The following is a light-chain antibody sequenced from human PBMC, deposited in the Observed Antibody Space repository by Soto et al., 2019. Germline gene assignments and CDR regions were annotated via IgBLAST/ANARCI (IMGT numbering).Light chain of an antibody. V-gene: IGLV2-23*01. J-gene: IGLJ1*01. CDR2: EGS. CDR3: CSYAGSSTLV. CDR1: SSDVGSYNL. Sequence: SVLTQPASVSGSPGQSITISCTGTSSDVGSYNLVSWYQQHPGKAPKLMIYEGSKRPSGVSNRFSGSKSGNTASLTLSGLQAEDEADYYCCSYAGSSTLVFGTGTKVTVL.